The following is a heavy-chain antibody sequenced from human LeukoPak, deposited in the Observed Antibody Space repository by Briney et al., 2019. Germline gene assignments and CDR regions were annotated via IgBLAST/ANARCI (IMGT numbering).Heavy chain of an antibody. V-gene: IGHV3-30*18. Sequence: GGSLRLSCAASGFTFSNYGMHWVRQAPGKGLEWVAFLSYDGKNEYYADSVKGRFTISRDNSKDSLYVQMNSLRVEDTGVYYCAKDLENGPHTPMVRGMIEWGQGTLVTVSS. J-gene: IGHJ4*02. D-gene: IGHD3-10*01. CDR2: LSYDGKNE. CDR1: GFTFSNYG. CDR3: AKDLENGPHTPMVRGMIE.